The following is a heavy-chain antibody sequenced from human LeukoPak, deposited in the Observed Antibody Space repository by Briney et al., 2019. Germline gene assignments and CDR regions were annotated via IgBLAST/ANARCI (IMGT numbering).Heavy chain of an antibody. CDR3: ARIGEDGMDV. J-gene: IGHJ6*04. Sequence: GGSLRLSCAASGFTFSSYEINWVRQAPGKGLERVSYISSSGSTIYYADSVKGRFTISRDNAKNSLYLQMNSLRAEDTAVYYCARIGEDGMDVWGKGTTVTVSS. CDR2: ISSSGSTI. V-gene: IGHV3-48*03. CDR1: GFTFSSYE.